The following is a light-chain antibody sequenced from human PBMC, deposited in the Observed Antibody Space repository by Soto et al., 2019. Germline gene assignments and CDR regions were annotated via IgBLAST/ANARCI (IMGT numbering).Light chain of an antibody. V-gene: IGKV3-15*01. CDR2: GAS. Sequence: EIVMTQSPATLSVSPGERATLSCRASQSVSTNLAWYQQKPGQARRLLIFGASTRATGIPARFSGSGSGTEFTLTISSLQSEDFAVYYCQQYNTWPPITFGPGTRLDIK. CDR3: QQYNTWPPIT. J-gene: IGKJ5*01. CDR1: QSVSTN.